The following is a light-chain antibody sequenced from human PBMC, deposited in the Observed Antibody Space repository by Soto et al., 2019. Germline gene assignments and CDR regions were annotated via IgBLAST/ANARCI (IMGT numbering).Light chain of an antibody. J-gene: IGLJ1*01. Sequence: QSALTQPASGSGSLGQSITVSCTGTSSYDGGYNYVSWYQQHPGKAPELMIYDVSNRPSWVSNRCAGARCGNTASLPISVLQAQDDADNYSSSYTSSRTPEVFGTGTKVTVL. CDR3: SSYTSSRTPEV. CDR1: SSYDGGYNY. V-gene: IGLV2-14*01. CDR2: DVS.